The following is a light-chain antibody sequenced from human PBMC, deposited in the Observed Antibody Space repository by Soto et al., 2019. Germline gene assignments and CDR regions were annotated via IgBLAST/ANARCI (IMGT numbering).Light chain of an antibody. Sequence: EIVLTQSPATLSLSPGERATLSCRASQSVSSYFAWYQQKPGQAPRLLIYDASNRATGIAARFSGSGSGTDFTLTISSREPEDCAVYYCQQRSNWPPYTFGQGTKLEIK. CDR2: DAS. J-gene: IGKJ2*01. CDR1: QSVSSY. CDR3: QQRSNWPPYT. V-gene: IGKV3-11*01.